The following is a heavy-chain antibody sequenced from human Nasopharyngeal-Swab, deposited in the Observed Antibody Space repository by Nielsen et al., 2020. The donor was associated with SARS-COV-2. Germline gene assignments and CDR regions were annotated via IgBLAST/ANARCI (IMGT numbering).Heavy chain of an antibody. J-gene: IGHJ6*02. CDR3: ARFSRYYYYYGMDV. Sequence: ASVKVSCKASRYTFTSYDINWVRQATGQGLEWMGWMNPNSGNTGYAQKFQGRVTMTRNTSISTAYMELSSLRSEDTAVYYCARFSRYYYYYGMDVWGQGTTVTVSS. D-gene: IGHD2/OR15-2a*01. CDR2: MNPNSGNT. V-gene: IGHV1-8*01. CDR1: RYTFTSYD.